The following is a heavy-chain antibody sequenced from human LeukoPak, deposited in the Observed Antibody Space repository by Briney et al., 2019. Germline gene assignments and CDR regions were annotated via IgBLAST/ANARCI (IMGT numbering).Heavy chain of an antibody. J-gene: IGHJ4*02. D-gene: IGHD1-1*01. Sequence: KASETLSLTCAVYGGSFSGYYWSWIRQPPGKGLEWIGEINHSGSTNYNPSLRSRVTISVDKSKNQFSLNMASVTAADTAIYFCARRPRNRVENDGPPGLDYWGQGTMVTVSS. CDR2: INHSGST. V-gene: IGHV4-34*01. CDR1: GGSFSGYY. CDR3: ARRPRNRVENDGPPGLDY.